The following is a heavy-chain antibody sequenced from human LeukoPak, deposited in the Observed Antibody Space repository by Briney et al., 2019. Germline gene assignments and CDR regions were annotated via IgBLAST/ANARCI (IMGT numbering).Heavy chain of an antibody. V-gene: IGHV4-31*03. Sequence: PSETLSLTCSVSGDSINSGGYYWNWIRQYPGKGLEWIGYIQYSGSTHYNMSLKSRVSISLDTSKTHFSLRMASLTAADTAVYYCARAPTVTKYLDYWGQGTLVTVSS. CDR2: IQYSGST. CDR3: ARAPTVTKYLDY. D-gene: IGHD4-17*01. J-gene: IGHJ4*02. CDR1: GDSINSGGYY.